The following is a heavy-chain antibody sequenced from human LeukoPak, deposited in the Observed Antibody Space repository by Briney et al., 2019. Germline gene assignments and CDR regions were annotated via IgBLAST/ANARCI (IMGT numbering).Heavy chain of an antibody. J-gene: IGHJ4*02. CDR1: GYTFTSYG. Sequence: GASVKVSCKASGYTFTSYGISWVRQAPGQGLEWMGGIIPIFGTANYAQKFQGRVTITADESTSTAYMELSSLRSEDTAVYYCARDARLGDQWLGKSWGQGTLVTVSS. CDR2: IIPIFGTA. CDR3: ARDARLGDQWLGKS. D-gene: IGHD3-16*01. V-gene: IGHV1-69*13.